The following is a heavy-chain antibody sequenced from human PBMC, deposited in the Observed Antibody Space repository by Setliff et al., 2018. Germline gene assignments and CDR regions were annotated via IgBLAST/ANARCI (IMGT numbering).Heavy chain of an antibody. D-gene: IGHD3-22*01. CDR2: INPSGGST. J-gene: IGHJ4*02. V-gene: IGHV1-46*01. CDR3: AREYYDSSGYHGPFDY. Sequence: ASVKVSCKASGYTFTSYYMHWVRQAPGQGLEWMGIINPSGGSTSYAQKFQGRVTMTRDTSTSTVYMELSSLRSEDTAVYYCAREYYDSSGYHGPFDYWGQGTLVTVSS. CDR1: GYTFTSYY.